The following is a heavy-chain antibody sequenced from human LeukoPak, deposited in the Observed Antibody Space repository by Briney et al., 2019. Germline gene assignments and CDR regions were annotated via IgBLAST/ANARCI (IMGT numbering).Heavy chain of an antibody. V-gene: IGHV3-33*01. D-gene: IGHD5-24*01. Sequence: GGSLRLSCAASGFTFSTYGMHWVRQAPGKGLEWVAVIWYDGSNKYYADSVKGRFTISRDNSKNTLYLRMNSLRAEDTAVYYCARGDGYNFGLHDYWGQGTLVTVSS. CDR2: IWYDGSNK. CDR3: ARGDGYNFGLHDY. J-gene: IGHJ4*02. CDR1: GFTFSTYG.